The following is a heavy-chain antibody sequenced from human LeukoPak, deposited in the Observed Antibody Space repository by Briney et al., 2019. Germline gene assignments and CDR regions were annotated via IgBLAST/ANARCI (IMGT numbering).Heavy chain of an antibody. J-gene: IGHJ5*02. CDR1: GFTSSSYS. Sequence: GGSLRLSCAASGFTSSSYSMNWVRQAPGKGLEWVSSISSSSSYIYYADSVKGRFTISRDNAKNSLYLQMNSLRAEDTAVYYCARDRGCSSTSCPNWFDPWGQGTLVTVSS. D-gene: IGHD2-2*01. CDR2: ISSSSSYI. V-gene: IGHV3-21*01. CDR3: ARDRGCSSTSCPNWFDP.